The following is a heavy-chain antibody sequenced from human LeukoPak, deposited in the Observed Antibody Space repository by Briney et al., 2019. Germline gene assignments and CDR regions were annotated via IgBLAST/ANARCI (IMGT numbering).Heavy chain of an antibody. D-gene: IGHD5-18*01. CDR1: GFTFSSYA. Sequence: PGGSLRLSCAASGFTFSSYAMHWVRQAPGKGLEYVSAISSNGGSTYYADSVKGRFTISRDNSKNTLYLQMGSLRAEDMAVYYCARAPYSYGYLGDWYFDLWGRGTLVTVSS. CDR3: ARAPYSYGYLGDWYFDL. J-gene: IGHJ2*01. V-gene: IGHV3-64*02. CDR2: ISSNGGST.